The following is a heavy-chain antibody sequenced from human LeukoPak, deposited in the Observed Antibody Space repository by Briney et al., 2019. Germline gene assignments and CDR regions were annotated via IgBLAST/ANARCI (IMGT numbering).Heavy chain of an antibody. V-gene: IGHV3-9*01. Sequence: PGGSLRLSCAASGFTFDDYAMHWVRQAPGKGLEWVSGISWNSGSIGYADSVKGRFTISRDNAENSLYLQMNSLRAEDTALYYCAKDHYYDSSGYYVNWGQGTLVTVSS. D-gene: IGHD3-22*01. J-gene: IGHJ4*02. CDR2: ISWNSGSI. CDR3: AKDHYYDSSGYYVN. CDR1: GFTFDDYA.